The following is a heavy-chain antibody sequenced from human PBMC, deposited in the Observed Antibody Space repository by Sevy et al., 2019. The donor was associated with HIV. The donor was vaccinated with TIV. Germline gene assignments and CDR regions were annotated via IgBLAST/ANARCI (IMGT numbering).Heavy chain of an antibody. CDR3: AAGDTSMVTDLDY. CDR2: ITGGGDST. Sequence: GGSLRLSCAASGFTVSTYAINWVRQAPGEGLEWVSAITGGGDSTYYADSVKGRFTISRDNSKNVVYLQMNSLIAEDTAVYYCAAGDTSMVTDLDYWGQGTLVTVSS. V-gene: IGHV3-23*01. CDR1: GFTVSTYA. J-gene: IGHJ4*02. D-gene: IGHD5-18*01.